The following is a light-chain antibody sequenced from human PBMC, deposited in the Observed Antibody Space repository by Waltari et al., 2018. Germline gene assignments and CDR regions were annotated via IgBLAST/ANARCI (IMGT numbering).Light chain of an antibody. CDR1: SSDVGSYNR. J-gene: IGLJ2*01. V-gene: IGLV2-18*01. Sequence: QSALTQPPSVSGSPGQSVTISCTGTSSDVGSYNRVSWYQQPPGTAPKLMIYEVSNRPSGVPDLFSGSKSGNTASLTISELQAEDEADYYCSLYTSSSSVVFGGGTKLTVL. CDR2: EVS. CDR3: SLYTSSSSVV.